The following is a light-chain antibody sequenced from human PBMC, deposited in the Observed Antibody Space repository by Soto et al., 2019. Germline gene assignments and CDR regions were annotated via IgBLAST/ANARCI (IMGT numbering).Light chain of an antibody. CDR3: NQSYKTPHT. CDR2: AAS. CDR1: QGVSAY. J-gene: IGKJ2*01. Sequence: DIQMTQSPSSLSVSVGDRVTVTCRASQGVSAYVLWYQQTQRQAPNLLIYAASNLLSGVPSRFSGSGSGTNFTLTISSLQPEDFGTYYCNQSYKTPHTFGQGTKLETK. V-gene: IGKV1-39*01.